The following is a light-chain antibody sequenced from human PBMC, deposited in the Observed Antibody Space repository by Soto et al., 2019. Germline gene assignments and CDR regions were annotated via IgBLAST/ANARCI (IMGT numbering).Light chain of an antibody. Sequence: QLVLTQSPSASASLGASVKLTRTLSSGHSNYAIAWHQQQPEKGPRYLMKLNNDGSHSKGDGIPDRFSGSSSGAERYLTIASRQSEDESDYYCQTWDTGISVVFGGGTKLTVL. V-gene: IGLV4-69*01. CDR3: QTWDTGISVV. CDR1: SGHSNYA. J-gene: IGLJ2*01. CDR2: LNNDGSH.